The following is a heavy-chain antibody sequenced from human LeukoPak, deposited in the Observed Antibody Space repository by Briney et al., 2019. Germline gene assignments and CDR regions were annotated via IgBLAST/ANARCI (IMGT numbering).Heavy chain of an antibody. CDR3: AKDGKNHFDS. Sequence: PGGSLRLSCAASGFTFSSYSMNWVRQAPGKGLEWVSLITWDGGRTYYADSVKGRFTISRDNSKNSLYLQMNSLRTEDTALYYCAKDGKNHFDSWGQGTLVTVSS. CDR1: GFTFSSYS. J-gene: IGHJ4*02. V-gene: IGHV3-43*01. CDR2: ITWDGGRT. D-gene: IGHD1-14*01.